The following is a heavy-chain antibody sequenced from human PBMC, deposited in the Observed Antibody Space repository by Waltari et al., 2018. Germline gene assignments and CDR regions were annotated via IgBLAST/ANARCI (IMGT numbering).Heavy chain of an antibody. CDR2: IYYSGST. CDR1: GGSLSSYY. D-gene: IGHD1-26*01. Sequence: QVQLQESGPGLVKPSETLSLTCTVSGGSLSSYYWSWIRQPPGKGLEWIGYIYYSGSTNYNPSLKSRVTISVDTSKNQFSLKLSSVTAADTAVYYCARAVPSGSYYPFDYWGQGTLVTVSS. CDR3: ARAVPSGSYYPFDY. J-gene: IGHJ4*02. V-gene: IGHV4-59*01.